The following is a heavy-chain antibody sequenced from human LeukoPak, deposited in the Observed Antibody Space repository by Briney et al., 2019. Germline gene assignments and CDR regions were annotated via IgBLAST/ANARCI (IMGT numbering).Heavy chain of an antibody. D-gene: IGHD3-3*01. Sequence: GGSLRLSCAASGFTFSSYAMSWVRQAPGKGLEWVSAISGSGGSTYYADSVKGRFTISRDNSKNTLYLQMNSLRAEDTAVYYCARDSGGEPWSKIGVVIHIDYLLQGTLVTVSS. CDR2: ISGSGGST. V-gene: IGHV3-23*01. J-gene: IGHJ4*02. CDR3: ARDSGGEPWSKIGVVIHIDY. CDR1: GFTFSSYA.